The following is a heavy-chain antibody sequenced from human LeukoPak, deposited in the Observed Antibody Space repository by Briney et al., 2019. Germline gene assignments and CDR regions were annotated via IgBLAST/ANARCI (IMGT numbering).Heavy chain of an antibody. CDR1: GGSITSYY. V-gene: IGHV4-59*01. CDR2: IYYSGST. CDR3: ARGAKYYYMDV. J-gene: IGHJ6*03. Sequence: SETLSLTCSVSGGSITSYYWSWVRQPPGKGLEWIAYIYYSGSTRYNPSLKRRVTISVDKSENQFSLILSSVNTADTAVYFCARGAKYYYMDVWGKGTTVAVSS. D-gene: IGHD2-15*01.